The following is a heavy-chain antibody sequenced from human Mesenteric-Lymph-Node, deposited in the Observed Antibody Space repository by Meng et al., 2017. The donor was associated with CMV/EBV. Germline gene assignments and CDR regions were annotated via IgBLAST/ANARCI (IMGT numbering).Heavy chain of an antibody. CDR2: TFSNDEN. Sequence: SGPTLVKPTETLTLTCTVSGFSLSNARMGVSWIRQPPGKALEWLAHTFSNDENLYSTSLKSRLTISKDTSNNQVVLTMTNMDPVDTATYYCVHRLLDCSSGRCYPIDNWGQGTLVTVSS. D-gene: IGHD2-2*01. CDR3: VHRLLDCSSGRCYPIDN. CDR1: GFSLSNARMG. J-gene: IGHJ4*02. V-gene: IGHV2-26*01.